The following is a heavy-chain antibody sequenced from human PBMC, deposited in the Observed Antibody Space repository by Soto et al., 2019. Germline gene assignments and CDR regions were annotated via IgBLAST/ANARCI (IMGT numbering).Heavy chain of an antibody. Sequence: EVKLLESGGGLVQPGGSLRLSCAASGFTFSSYAMNWVRQAPGMGLEWVSAISGSGGNPYYADSVKGRFTISRDNSKNTLYLQMNSLRAEDTAVYYCAKAPYSSSSLLGLTDYWGQGTLVTVSS. CDR2: ISGSGGNP. V-gene: IGHV3-23*01. CDR1: GFTFSSYA. J-gene: IGHJ4*02. D-gene: IGHD6-6*01. CDR3: AKAPYSSSSLLGLTDY.